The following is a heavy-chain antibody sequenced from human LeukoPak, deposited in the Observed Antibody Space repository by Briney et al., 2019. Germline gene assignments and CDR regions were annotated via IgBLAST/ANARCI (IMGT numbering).Heavy chain of an antibody. Sequence: SQTLSLTCTVSGGSISSGGYYWSWIRQHPGKGLEWIGCVHYSGSTYYNPSLRSRVTISVDTSKNQFSLKLSSVTAADTAVYYCGRADSSSSGKIDFWGQGALVTVSS. J-gene: IGHJ4*02. V-gene: IGHV4-31*03. CDR2: VHYSGST. D-gene: IGHD6-6*01. CDR3: GRADSSSSGKIDF. CDR1: GGSISSGGYY.